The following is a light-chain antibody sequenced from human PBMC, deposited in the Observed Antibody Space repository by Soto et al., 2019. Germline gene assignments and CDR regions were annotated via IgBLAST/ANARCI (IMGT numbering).Light chain of an antibody. CDR3: QQTTTFPLT. CDR1: QGVSTW. J-gene: IGKJ4*01. V-gene: IGKV1D-12*01. CDR2: TAS. Sequence: DIQMTQSASSVSASVGDRVTITCRASQGVSTWLAWYQQKPGKAPNLLIYTASSLQSGVPSRFSGSGSGTDFTLTISSLQPGDFATYYCQQTTTFPLTFGGGTKVEI.